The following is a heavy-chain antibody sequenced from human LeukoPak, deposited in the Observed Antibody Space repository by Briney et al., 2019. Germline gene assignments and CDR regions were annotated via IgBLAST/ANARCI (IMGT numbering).Heavy chain of an antibody. D-gene: IGHD6-13*01. CDR1: GFTFSSYA. V-gene: IGHV3-23*01. CDR3: AKDQQLPLPC. Sequence: GGSLRLSCPASGFTFSSYAMSWVRQAPGKGLEWVSTISGSGDSTYYADSVKGRFTISRDNSKNTLDLQMNSLRGEDTAVYYCAKDQQLPLPCWGQGTLVTVSP. J-gene: IGHJ4*02. CDR2: ISGSGDST.